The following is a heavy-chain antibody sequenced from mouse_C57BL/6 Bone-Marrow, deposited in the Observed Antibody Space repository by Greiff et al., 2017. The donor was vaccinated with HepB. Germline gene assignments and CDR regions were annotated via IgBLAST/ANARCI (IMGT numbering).Heavy chain of an antibody. CDR2: IDPSDSYT. Sequence: QVQLQQPGAELVRPGPSVKLSCKASGYTFTSYWMHWVKQRPGQGLEWIGVIDPSDSYTNYNQKFKGKATLTVDTSSSTAYMQLSSLTSEDSAVYYCARERLYYYGRWYFDVWGTGTTVTVSS. V-gene: IGHV1-59*01. CDR3: ARERLYYYGRWYFDV. CDR1: GYTFTSYW. D-gene: IGHD1-1*01. J-gene: IGHJ1*03.